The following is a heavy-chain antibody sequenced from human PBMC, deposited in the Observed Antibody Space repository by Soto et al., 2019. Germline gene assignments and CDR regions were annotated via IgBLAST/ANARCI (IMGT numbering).Heavy chain of an antibody. V-gene: IGHV4-31*03. CDR2: IFHSGST. CDR3: VRGGIAGHWFDP. CDR1: RAFINSGGFY. J-gene: IGHJ5*02. D-gene: IGHD2-15*01. Sequence: SETLSLTCSVSRAFINSGGFYYSWIRQPPGKGLEWLGYIFHSGSTLYNPSLRGRLTLSADTSRNQLSLYLTSVSAADTAVYYCVRGGIAGHWFDPWGQGILVTVS.